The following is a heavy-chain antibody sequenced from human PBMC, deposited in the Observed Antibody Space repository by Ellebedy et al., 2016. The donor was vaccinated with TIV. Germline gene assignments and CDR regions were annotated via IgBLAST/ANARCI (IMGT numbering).Heavy chain of an antibody. Sequence: PGGSLRLSCSASGFTYNQYGMHWVRQAPGKGLEWVAVISDDGRKDYYSESAKGRFTISRDNSKNTLLLLMNSLRSEDTAMYYCARVRSVYHYMDVWGKGTMVTVSS. CDR2: ISDDGRKD. CDR1: GFTYNQYG. D-gene: IGHD2-8*01. V-gene: IGHV3-30*03. CDR3: ARVRSVYHYMDV. J-gene: IGHJ6*03.